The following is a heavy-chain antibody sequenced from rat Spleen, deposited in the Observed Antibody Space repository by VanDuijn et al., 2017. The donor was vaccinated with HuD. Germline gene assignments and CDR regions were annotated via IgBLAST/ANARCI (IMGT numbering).Heavy chain of an antibody. D-gene: IGHD1-7*01. V-gene: IGHV5-29*01. CDR1: GFTFSDYY. CDR2: ISHDGRST. Sequence: EVQLVESDGGLAQPGRSLKLSCAASGFTFSDYYMAWVRQAPTKGLEWVASISHDGRSTYYRDSVKGRFTFSRDNAKSTLYLQMDRLRSENTATYFCARHPTYYGYDWDVLDACGQGASVTVSS. J-gene: IGHJ4*01. CDR3: ARHPTYYGYDWDVLDA.